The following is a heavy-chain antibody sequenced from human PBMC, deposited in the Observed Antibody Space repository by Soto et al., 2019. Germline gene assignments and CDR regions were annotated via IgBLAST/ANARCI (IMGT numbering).Heavy chain of an antibody. D-gene: IGHD3-22*01. V-gene: IGHV1-18*01. CDR2: ISAYNGNT. CDR3: ARVGYYYDSSGYALNDY. J-gene: IGHJ4*02. CDR1: GYTFTSYG. Sequence: QVQLVQSGAEVKKPGASVKVSCKASGYTFTSYGISWVRQAPGQGLEWMGWISAYNGNTNYAQKLQGRVTMTTDSSTSTAYMELRSLRSDDTAVYYCARVGYYYDSSGYALNDYWGQGTLVTVSS.